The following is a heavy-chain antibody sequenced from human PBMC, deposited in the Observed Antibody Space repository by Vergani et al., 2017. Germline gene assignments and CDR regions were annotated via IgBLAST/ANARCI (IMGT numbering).Heavy chain of an antibody. Sequence: QVRLQESGPGLVKPSETLSLTCSVSGGSMRGYYWSWIRQPPGKELEWIGYMYHSGSTNYNPSLETRVTISGDTSKNQFSLQLNSVTAADTAVYYCGRVAYCTNGECFPQGYMDVWGKGTTVTVSS. V-gene: IGHV4-59*01. CDR2: MYHSGST. CDR3: GRVAYCTNGECFPQGYMDV. D-gene: IGHD2-8*01. J-gene: IGHJ6*03. CDR1: GGSMRGYY.